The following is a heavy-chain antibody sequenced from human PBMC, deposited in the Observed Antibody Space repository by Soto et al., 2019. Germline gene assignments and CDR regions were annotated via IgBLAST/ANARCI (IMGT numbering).Heavy chain of an antibody. J-gene: IGHJ4*02. Sequence: SETLSLTCTVSGGSISSGGYYWSLIRQHPGKGLEWIGYIYYSGSTYYNPSLKSRVTISVDTSKNQFSLKLSSVTAADTAVYYCARDSSEDYGDYAFAFDYWGQGTLVTVSS. D-gene: IGHD4-17*01. CDR3: ARDSSEDYGDYAFAFDY. CDR2: IYYSGST. CDR1: GGSISSGGYY. V-gene: IGHV4-31*03.